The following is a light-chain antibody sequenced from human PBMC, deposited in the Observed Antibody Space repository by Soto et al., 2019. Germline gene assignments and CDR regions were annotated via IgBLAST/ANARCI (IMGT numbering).Light chain of an antibody. V-gene: IGLV2-14*03. CDR2: DVS. J-gene: IGLJ1*01. CDR3: TAYRASSTTHYV. CDR1: SSDVGGYNY. Sequence: QSVLTQPASLSGSPGQSITISCTGTSSDVGGYNYVSWYQQHPGKAPKLMIYDVSNRTSGVSTLFSGSKSGNTASMTISGLQVEEEADYYCTAYRASSTTHYVFGTGTKLTVL.